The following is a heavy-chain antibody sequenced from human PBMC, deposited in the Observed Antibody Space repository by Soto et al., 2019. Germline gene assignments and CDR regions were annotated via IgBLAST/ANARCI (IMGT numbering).Heavy chain of an antibody. CDR2: INAGNGNT. Sequence: QVQLVQSGAEEKKPGASVKVSCKASGYTFTSYAMHWVRQAPGQRLEWMGWINAGNGNTKYSQKFQGRVTITRDTSASTAYMELSRLRSEDTAVYYCARGRGSGSYYEPFHSWGQGTLVTVSS. CDR1: GYTFTSYA. CDR3: ARGRGSGSYYEPFHS. J-gene: IGHJ5*01. V-gene: IGHV1-3*05. D-gene: IGHD1-26*01.